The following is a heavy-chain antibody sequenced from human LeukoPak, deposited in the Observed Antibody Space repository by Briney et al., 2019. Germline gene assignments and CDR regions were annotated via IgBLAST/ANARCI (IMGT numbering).Heavy chain of an antibody. CDR3: ARLPDYYDSSGYPYFDC. CDR2: IYYSGST. V-gene: IGHV4-30-4*01. CDR1: GGSISSGDYY. J-gene: IGHJ4*02. D-gene: IGHD3-22*01. Sequence: SQTLSLTCTVSGGSISSGDYYWSWIRQPPGKGLEWIGYIYYSGSTYYNPSLKSRVTISVDTSKNQFSLKLSSVTAADTAVYYCARLPDYYDSSGYPYFDCWGQGTLVTVSS.